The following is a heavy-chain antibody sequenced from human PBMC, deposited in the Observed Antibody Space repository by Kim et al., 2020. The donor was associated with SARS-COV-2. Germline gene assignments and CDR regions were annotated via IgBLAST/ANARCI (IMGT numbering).Heavy chain of an antibody. D-gene: IGHD5-12*01. V-gene: IGHV3-23*01. CDR2: ISDSGADR. CDR1: GFTFSGYG. Sequence: GGSLRLSCAASGFTFSGYGMSWVRQAPGKGLEWVSAISDSGADRNYANSAKGRFTISRDNSKNTLYLQMNSLRDEDTAVNYCAKRLGYRTPNFDDWGQGTLVTVSS. CDR3: AKRLGYRTPNFDD. J-gene: IGHJ4*02.